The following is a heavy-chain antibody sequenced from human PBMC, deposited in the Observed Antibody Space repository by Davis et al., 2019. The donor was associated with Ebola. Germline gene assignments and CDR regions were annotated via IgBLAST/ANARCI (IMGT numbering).Heavy chain of an antibody. V-gene: IGHV3-53*01. CDR3: ARDLRDDFWSGYLSNDAFDI. J-gene: IGHJ3*02. CDR1: GFTVSSNY. D-gene: IGHD3-3*01. Sequence: GGSLRLSCAASGFTVSSNYMSWVRQAPGKGLEWVSVIYSGGSTYYADSVKGRFTISRDNSKKTLYLQMNSLRAEDTAVYYCARDLRDDFWSGYLSNDAFDIWGQGTMVTVSS. CDR2: IYSGGST.